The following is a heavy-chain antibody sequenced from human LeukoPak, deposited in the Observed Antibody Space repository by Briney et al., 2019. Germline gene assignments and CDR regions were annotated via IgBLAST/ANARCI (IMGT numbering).Heavy chain of an antibody. V-gene: IGHV3-43*02. Sequence: PGGSLRLSCAASELTFDDYAMHWVRQAPGKGLEWVSLISGDGGSTYYADSVKGRFTISRDNSKNSLYLQMNSLRTEDTAFYYCAKGKTGLNYDILTGPPSYWGQGTLVTVSS. CDR2: ISGDGGST. J-gene: IGHJ4*02. D-gene: IGHD3-9*01. CDR3: AKGKTGLNYDILTGPPSY. CDR1: ELTFDDYA.